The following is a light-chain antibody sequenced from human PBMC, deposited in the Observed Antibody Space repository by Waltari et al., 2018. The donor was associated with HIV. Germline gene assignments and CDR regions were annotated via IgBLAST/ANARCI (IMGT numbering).Light chain of an antibody. J-gene: IGLJ3*02. CDR1: SSDVGGYNY. CDR2: DVN. CDR3: SSYTSSSTRV. V-gene: IGLV2-14*03. Sequence: QSALTQPASVSGSPGQSITISCTGTSSDVGGYNYVSWYQRKPGKAPKLMIYDVNNRPSGVSNRFSGSKSGNTASLTISGLQAEDEADYYCSSYTSSSTRVFGGGTKVTVL.